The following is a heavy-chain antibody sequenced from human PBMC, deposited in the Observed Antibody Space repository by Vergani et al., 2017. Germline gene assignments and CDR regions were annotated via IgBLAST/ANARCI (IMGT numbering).Heavy chain of an antibody. Sequence: QVTLKESGPVLVKPTETLTLTCTVSGFSLSNARMGVSWIRQPPGKALEWLAHIFSNDEKSYSTSLKSRLTISKDTSQSQVFLTMTDMDPVDTATYYCARIRAARLPSYYYYYMDVWGKGTTVTVSS. CDR1: GFSLSNARMG. V-gene: IGHV2-26*01. J-gene: IGHJ6*03. CDR2: IFSNDEK. CDR3: ARIRAARLPSYYYYYMDV. D-gene: IGHD6-6*01.